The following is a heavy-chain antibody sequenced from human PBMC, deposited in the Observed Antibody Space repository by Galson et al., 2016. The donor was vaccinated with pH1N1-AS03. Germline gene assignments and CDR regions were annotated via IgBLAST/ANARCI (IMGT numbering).Heavy chain of an antibody. V-gene: IGHV3-9*01. Sequence: CAASGFIFEHYAMHWVRQAPGKGLEWVSGIRWHSTIIDYADSVKGRFTISRDNAQNSLYLEMSSLRPEDTTVYFCAKDLLSGGWFTAADSWGQGTLVTVSS. CDR1: GFIFEHYA. CDR3: AKDLLSGGWFTAADS. D-gene: IGHD6-19*01. CDR2: IRWHSTII. J-gene: IGHJ4*02.